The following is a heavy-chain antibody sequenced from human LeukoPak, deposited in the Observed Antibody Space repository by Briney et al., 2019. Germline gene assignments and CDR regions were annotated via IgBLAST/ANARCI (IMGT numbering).Heavy chain of an antibody. CDR1: GGSFSGYY. J-gene: IGHJ4*02. V-gene: IGHV4-34*01. Sequence: PSETLSLTCAVYGGSFSGYYWSWIRQPPGKGLEWIGEINHSGSTNYNLSLKSRVTISVDTSKNQFSLKLSSVTAADTAVYYCARGSGEYYYDSSGYPDYWGQGTLVTVSS. D-gene: IGHD3-22*01. CDR2: INHSGST. CDR3: ARGSGEYYYDSSGYPDY.